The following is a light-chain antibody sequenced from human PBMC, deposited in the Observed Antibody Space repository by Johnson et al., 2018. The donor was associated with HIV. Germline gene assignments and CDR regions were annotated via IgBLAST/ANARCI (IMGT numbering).Light chain of an antibody. CDR3: GTWDNSLSTGV. CDR1: SSNIENDY. Sequence: QSVLTQPPSVSAAPGQKVNISCSGSSSNIENDYVSWYQQLPGTAPKLLIYDNNKRPSGIPDRFSGSKSGTSATLGITGLQTGDEADYYCGTWDNSLSTGVFGTGTKVTVL. CDR2: DNN. J-gene: IGLJ1*01. V-gene: IGLV1-51*01.